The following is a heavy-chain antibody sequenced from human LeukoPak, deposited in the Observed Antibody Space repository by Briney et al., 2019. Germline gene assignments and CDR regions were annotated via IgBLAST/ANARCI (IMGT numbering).Heavy chain of an antibody. D-gene: IGHD2-8*02. J-gene: IGHJ4*02. Sequence: GGSLRLSCAASGFTLSSYWMHWVRQAPGKGLVWVSCIDTDESYTNYADSVKGRFTVSRDNAKNTLYLQMNSLRAEDTAVYYCTRGLLGIDYWGQGALVTVSS. V-gene: IGHV3-74*01. CDR2: IDTDESYT. CDR3: TRGLLGIDY. CDR1: GFTLSSYW.